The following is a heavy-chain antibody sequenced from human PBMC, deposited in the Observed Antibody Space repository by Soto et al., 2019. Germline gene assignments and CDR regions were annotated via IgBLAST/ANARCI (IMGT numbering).Heavy chain of an antibody. CDR1: WYTFTTYY. V-gene: IGHV1-46*03. CDR2: INPSGGST. J-gene: IGHJ5*02. CDR3: ARDRDNNWFDP. Sequence: ASVKVSFKASWYTFTTYYIPRVRQAPGQGLEWMGIINPSGGSTSYAQKFQDRVTMTRDTSTSTVYMELSSLRSEDTAVYYCARDRDNNWFDPWGQGTLVTVSS.